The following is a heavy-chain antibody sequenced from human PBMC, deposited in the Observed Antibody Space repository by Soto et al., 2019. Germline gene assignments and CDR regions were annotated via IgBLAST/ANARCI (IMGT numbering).Heavy chain of an antibody. CDR3: ANYPGGNDWYYYYDMHV. D-gene: IGHD1-1*01. J-gene: IGHJ6*02. CDR2: MYYSVST. CDR1: GGSISSNTYY. Sequence: SETLSLTCTVSGGSISSNTYYWAWIRQPPGKGLEWIGTMYYSVSTYSNPSLKSRVTLSVDTSKNQFSLKLSSVTAADTAVYYCANYPGGNDWYYYYDMHVWGQGTTVTVSS. V-gene: IGHV4-39*01.